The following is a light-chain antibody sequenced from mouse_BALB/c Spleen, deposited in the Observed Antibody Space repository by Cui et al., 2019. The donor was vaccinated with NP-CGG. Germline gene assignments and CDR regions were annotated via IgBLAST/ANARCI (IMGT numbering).Light chain of an antibody. CDR1: TGTVTTSNY. V-gene: IGLV1*01. CDR3: ALWYSNHWG. Sequence: QAVVTQESALTTSPGETVTLTCRTSTGTVTTSNYDNWVQEKPDHVFTGLIGGTNNRAPGVPARFSGSLMGDKAALTITGAQTEDEAIYFCALWYSNHWGFGGGTKLTVL. J-gene: IGLJ1*01. CDR2: GTN.